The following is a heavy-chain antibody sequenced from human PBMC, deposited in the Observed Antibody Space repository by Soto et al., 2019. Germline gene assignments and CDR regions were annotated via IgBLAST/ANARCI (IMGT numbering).Heavy chain of an antibody. J-gene: IGHJ4*02. CDR2: ISWNSGSI. V-gene: IGHV3-9*01. D-gene: IGHD6-13*01. CDR3: AKVIGIAAAGHYFDY. CDR1: GFTFDDYA. Sequence: PGGSLRLSCAASGFTFDDYAMHWVRQAPGKGLEWVSGISWNSGSIGYADSVKGRFTISRDNAKNSLYLQMNSLRAEDTALYYCAKVIGIAAAGHYFDYWGQGTLVTVSS.